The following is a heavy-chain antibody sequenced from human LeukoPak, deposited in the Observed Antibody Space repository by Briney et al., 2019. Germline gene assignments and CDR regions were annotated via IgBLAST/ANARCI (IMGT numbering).Heavy chain of an antibody. Sequence: SVKVSCKASGGTFSSYAISWVRQAPGQGLEWMGGIIPIFGTANYAQKFQGRVTITADESTSTAYMELSSLRSEDTAVYYCAKYLLPAPGAFDIWGQGTMVTVSS. J-gene: IGHJ3*02. CDR1: GGTFSSYA. D-gene: IGHD2-2*01. CDR2: IIPIFGTA. CDR3: AKYLLPAPGAFDI. V-gene: IGHV1-69*01.